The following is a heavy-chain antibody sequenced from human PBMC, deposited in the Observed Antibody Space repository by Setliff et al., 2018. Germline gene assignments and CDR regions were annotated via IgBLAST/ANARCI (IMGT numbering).Heavy chain of an antibody. J-gene: IGHJ4*02. CDR3: TGRTYGHQLGDY. V-gene: IGHV3-15*01. Sequence: PGGSLRLSCAASGFTFGSYWMNWVRQAPGKGLEWVARVRSNSVGGTTEYGAPVKGRFTISRDDSKDTVYLQMNDLKTEDTGVYYCTGRTYGHQLGDYWGQGTLVTVSS. CDR1: GFTFGSYW. D-gene: IGHD3-10*01. CDR2: VRSNSVGGTT.